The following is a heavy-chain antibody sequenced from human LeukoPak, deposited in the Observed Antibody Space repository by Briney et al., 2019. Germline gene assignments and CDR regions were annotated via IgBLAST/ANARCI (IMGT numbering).Heavy chain of an antibody. CDR3: ARGEGERYYVNYFDY. D-gene: IGHD1-26*01. CDR2: LYYSGST. V-gene: IGHV4-59*11. J-gene: IGHJ4*03. Sequence: SETRSLTCSVSGGSFTSHYWSWFRQPPGKGLEWIAYLYYSGSTNYHPSLKSRATMSIDTSKNQFSLNLGSVTAADTAVYYCARGEGERYYVNYFDYWGHGILVTVSS. CDR1: GGSFTSHY.